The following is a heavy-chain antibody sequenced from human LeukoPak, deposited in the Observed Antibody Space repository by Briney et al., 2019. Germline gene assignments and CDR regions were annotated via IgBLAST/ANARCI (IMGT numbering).Heavy chain of an antibody. D-gene: IGHD6-19*01. Sequence: ASVKVSCKVSGYTLTELSMHWVRQAPGKGLEWMGGFDPEDGETIYAQKFQGRVTMAEDTSTDTAYMELSSLRSEDTAVYYCATGGIAVAGHDAFDIWGPGTMVTVSS. V-gene: IGHV1-24*01. CDR1: GYTLTELS. CDR2: FDPEDGET. CDR3: ATGGIAVAGHDAFDI. J-gene: IGHJ3*02.